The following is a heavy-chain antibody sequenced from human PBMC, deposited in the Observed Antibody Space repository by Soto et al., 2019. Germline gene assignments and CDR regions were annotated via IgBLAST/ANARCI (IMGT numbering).Heavy chain of an antibody. J-gene: IGHJ6*02. CDR2: ITSSGDYI. V-gene: IGHV3-21*06. D-gene: IGHD2-2*01. Sequence: EVQLVESGGGLVKPGESLRLACVASGLTFTSYSMNWVRQAPGRGLEWIASITSSGDYIYYADSVKGRFTISRDNAKSSLYLQMNRLRAEDTALYYCATGDCSHNSCYLIDYSYAIDVWGQGTTVAVSS. CDR3: ATGDCSHNSCYLIDYSYAIDV. CDR1: GLTFTSYS.